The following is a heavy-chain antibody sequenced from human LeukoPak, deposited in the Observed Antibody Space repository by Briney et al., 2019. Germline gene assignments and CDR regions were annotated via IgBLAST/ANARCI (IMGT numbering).Heavy chain of an antibody. Sequence: GGSLRLSCAASGFTFSSYAMHWVRQAPGKGLEWVAVISYDGSNKYYADSVKGRFTISRDNSKNTLYLQMNSLRAEDTAVYYCARDERYFDWLLRENYGMDVWGQGTTVTVSS. V-gene: IGHV3-30*04. CDR3: ARDERYFDWLLRENYGMDV. D-gene: IGHD3-9*01. CDR1: GFTFSSYA. CDR2: ISYDGSNK. J-gene: IGHJ6*02.